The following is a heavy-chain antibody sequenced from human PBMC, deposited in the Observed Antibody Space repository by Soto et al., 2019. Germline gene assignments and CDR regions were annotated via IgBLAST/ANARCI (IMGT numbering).Heavy chain of an antibody. D-gene: IGHD6-6*01. CDR1: GYTFTGYY. CDR2: INPKTGDT. CDR3: ETGDHLVR. Sequence: QMQLVQSGAEARKPGASVNVSCKTSGYTFTGYYLNWVRQAPGRGLEWVGWINPKTGDTNNAQKFQGRVTMNKDTSISTGYIELGGLKSDDTAVYYCETGDHLVRWGQGTRVTVSS. J-gene: IGHJ4*02. V-gene: IGHV1-2*02.